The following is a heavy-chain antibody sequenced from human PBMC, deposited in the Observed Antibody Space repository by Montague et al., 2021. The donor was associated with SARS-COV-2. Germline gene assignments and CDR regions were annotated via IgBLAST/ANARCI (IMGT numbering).Heavy chain of an antibody. CDR2: IFHSGXT. V-gene: IGHV4-30-2*06. CDR1: GDSISGGGYS. CDR3: ARGSIVRGGKVYYGVDV. J-gene: IGHJ6*02. D-gene: IGHD3-10*01. Sequence: TLSLTCAVSGDSISGGGYSWNWIRQSPGKGLEWIGYIFHSGXTXYXXXXKXRVNISLDTSKNQFSLNLTSVTAADTAVYYCARGSIVRGGKVYYGVDVWGQGTTVIVSS.